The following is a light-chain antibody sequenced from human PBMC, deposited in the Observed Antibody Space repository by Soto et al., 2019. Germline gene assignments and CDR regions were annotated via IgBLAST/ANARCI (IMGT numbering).Light chain of an antibody. V-gene: IGKV3-15*01. CDR1: ELASSN. CDR2: GAS. Sequence: EIVMTQSPATVSVSPGERATLSCRASELASSNLAGYQQEPGQAPRLLIYGASTRATGIPTMFSGSGSGTEFTLTISSLQSEDFAVYYCQQFQKWPLTFGGGTNVEIK. CDR3: QQFQKWPLT. J-gene: IGKJ4*01.